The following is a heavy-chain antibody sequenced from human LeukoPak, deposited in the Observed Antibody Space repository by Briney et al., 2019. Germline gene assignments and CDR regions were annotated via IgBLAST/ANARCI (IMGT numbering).Heavy chain of an antibody. D-gene: IGHD2-2*01. CDR2: ISGSGGTT. J-gene: IGHJ6*02. CDR1: GFTFSDYA. CDR3: AKDTTIIVVPAYGMDV. Sequence: PGGSLRLSCAASGFTFSDYAVHWVRQAPGKGLEWVSVISGSGGTTYYADSVKGRFTISRDNSKKTLYLQMNSLRAEDTAVYYCAKDTTIIVVPAYGMDVWGQGTTVTVSS. V-gene: IGHV3-23*01.